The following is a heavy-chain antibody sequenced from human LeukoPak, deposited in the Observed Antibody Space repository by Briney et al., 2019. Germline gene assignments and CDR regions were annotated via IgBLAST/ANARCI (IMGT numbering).Heavy chain of an antibody. CDR2: INHSGST. Sequence: KPSETLSLTCTVSGGSISSYYWSWIRQPPGKGLEWIGEINHSGSTNYNPSLKSRVTISVDTSKNQFSLKLSSVTAADTAVYYCARRGSWRVYWGQGTLVTVSS. J-gene: IGHJ4*02. CDR3: ARRGSWRVY. D-gene: IGHD1-26*01. CDR1: GGSISSYY. V-gene: IGHV4-34*01.